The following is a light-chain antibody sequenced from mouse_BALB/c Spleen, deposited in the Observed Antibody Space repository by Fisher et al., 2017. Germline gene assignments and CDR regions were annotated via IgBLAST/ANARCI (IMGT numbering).Light chain of an antibody. Sequence: IVITQSTAIMSASPGEKVTLTCSASSSVSSSYLYWYQQKPGSSPKLWIYSTSNLASGVPARFSGSGSGTSYSLTISRMEAEDAATYYCQQRSSYPYTFGGGTKLEIK. V-gene: IGKV4-79*01. CDR2: STS. CDR1: SSVSSSY. CDR3: QQRSSYPYT. J-gene: IGKJ2*01.